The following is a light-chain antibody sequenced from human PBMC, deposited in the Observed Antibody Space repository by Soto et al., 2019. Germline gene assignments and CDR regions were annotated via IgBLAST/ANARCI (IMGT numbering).Light chain of an antibody. J-gene: IGKJ2*01. Sequence: EIVMTQSPVTLSVSPGERATLSCRASQSVSSDLAWYQQKPGQGPRLLIYGASTRSTGIPARFSASGSGTEFTLTISSLQSEDFAVYYCQQYNDWPPYTFGQGTKLEIK. V-gene: IGKV3-15*01. CDR3: QQYNDWPPYT. CDR1: QSVSSD. CDR2: GAS.